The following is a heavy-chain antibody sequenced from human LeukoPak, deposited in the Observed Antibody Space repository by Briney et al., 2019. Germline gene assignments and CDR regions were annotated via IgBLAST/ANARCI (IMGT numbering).Heavy chain of an antibody. J-gene: IGHJ4*02. V-gene: IGHV3-13*01. CDR3: ARVERWGSYYYFDY. Sequence: PGGSLRLSCAASGFTFSSYDMHWVRQATGKSLEWVAAIGNGGDTYYPGSVQGRFTVSRQNAKNSVHLQMSRLRAGDTAVYYCARVERWGSYYYFDYWGQGTRVTVSS. D-gene: IGHD2-21*01. CDR2: IGNGGDT. CDR1: GFTFSSYD.